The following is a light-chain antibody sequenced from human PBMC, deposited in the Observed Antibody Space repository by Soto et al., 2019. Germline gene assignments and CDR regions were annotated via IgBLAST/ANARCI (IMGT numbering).Light chain of an antibody. J-gene: IGKJ1*01. CDR3: QQCGSLPGT. CDR1: QSVNGNY. Sequence: ETVLTQSPGTLSLSPGERATLYCRASQSVNGNYLAWYQQKPGQAPRLLIYGTSSRATGIPDRFSGSGSGTDFTLTISRLEPEDFEVYYCQQCGSLPGTFGQWTKGDIK. V-gene: IGKV3-20*01. CDR2: GTS.